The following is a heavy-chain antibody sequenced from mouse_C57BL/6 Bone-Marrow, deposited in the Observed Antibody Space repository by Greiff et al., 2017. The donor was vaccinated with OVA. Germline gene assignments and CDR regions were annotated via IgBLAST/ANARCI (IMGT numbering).Heavy chain of an antibody. Sequence: QVQLQRSGAELVRPGASVTLSCKASGYTFTDYEMHWVKQTPVHGLEWIGAIDPETGGTAYNQKFKGKAILTADKSSSTAYMELRSLTSEDSAVYYCTRRRIYYQAWFAYWGQGTLVTVSA. CDR2: IDPETGGT. J-gene: IGHJ3*01. CDR1: GYTFTDYE. D-gene: IGHD1-1*01. CDR3: TRRRIYYQAWFAY. V-gene: IGHV1-15*01.